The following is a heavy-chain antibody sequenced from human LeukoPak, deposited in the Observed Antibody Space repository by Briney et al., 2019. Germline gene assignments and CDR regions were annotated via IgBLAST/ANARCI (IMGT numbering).Heavy chain of an antibody. CDR2: ISGSGNTI. Sequence: GGSLRLSCTASGFTFSAYEMNWVRQAPGKGLEWISYISGSGNTIYYADSVKGRFTISRNDAKNSLFLRMNSLTAEDTAVYHCARVGKAATSLDYWGQGTLVTVSS. V-gene: IGHV3-48*03. D-gene: IGHD6-25*01. CDR1: GFTFSAYE. J-gene: IGHJ4*02. CDR3: ARVGKAATSLDY.